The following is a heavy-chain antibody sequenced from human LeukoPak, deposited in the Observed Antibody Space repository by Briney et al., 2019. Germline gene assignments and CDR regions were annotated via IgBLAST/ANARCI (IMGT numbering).Heavy chain of an antibody. CDR3: ARDGSGSYRPNNQNYGMDV. D-gene: IGHD3-10*01. CDR1: GGSISSGGYS. CDR2: IYHSGST. J-gene: IGHJ6*02. Sequence: PSQTLSLTCAVSGGSISSGGYSWSWIRQPPGKGLEWIGYIYHSGSTYYNPSLKSRVTISVDRSKNQFSLKLSSVTAADTAVYYCARDGSGSYRPNNQNYGMDVWGQGTTVTVSS. V-gene: IGHV4-30-2*01.